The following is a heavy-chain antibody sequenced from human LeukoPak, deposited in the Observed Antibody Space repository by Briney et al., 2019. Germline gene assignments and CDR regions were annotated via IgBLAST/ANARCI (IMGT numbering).Heavy chain of an antibody. CDR3: ARVGDYGDYFDY. Sequence: SETLSLTCTVSGGSISSGGYSWSWIRQPPGKGLEWIGYIYHSGSTYYNPSLKSRVTISVDRSKNQFSLKLSSVTAADTAVYYCARVGDYGDYFDYWGQGTLVTVSS. J-gene: IGHJ4*02. CDR1: GGSISSGGYS. V-gene: IGHV4-30-2*01. CDR2: IYHSGST. D-gene: IGHD4-17*01.